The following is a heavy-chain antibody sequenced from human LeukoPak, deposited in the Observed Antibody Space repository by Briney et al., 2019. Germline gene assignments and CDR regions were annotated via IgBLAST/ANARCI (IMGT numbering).Heavy chain of an antibody. CDR3: ARVPGTHKVGATDRKNYYYYMDV. V-gene: IGHV1-18*01. Sequence: ASVKVSCKASGYTFNKYGINWVRQAPGEGLQWMGWISAYDGSTHYQQDLQGRVTMTTDTFTSTAYLELRSLKTDDTAVYYCARVPGTHKVGATDRKNYYYYMDVWGKGTTVTVSS. D-gene: IGHD1-26*01. CDR2: ISAYDGST. J-gene: IGHJ6*03. CDR1: GYTFNKYG.